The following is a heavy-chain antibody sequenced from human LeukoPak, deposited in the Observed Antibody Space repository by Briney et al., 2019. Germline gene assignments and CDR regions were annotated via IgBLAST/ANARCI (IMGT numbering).Heavy chain of an antibody. Sequence: GGSLRLSCAASGFTFSTYGMHWVRQAPGKGLEWVSTISGSGGSTYYADSVKGRFTISRDNSKNTLYLQMNSLRAEDTAVYYCAKARRPPLEEITTKPWFDSGGRGPLVT. CDR3: AKARRPPLEEITTKPWFDS. CDR2: ISGSGGST. J-gene: IGHJ5*01. V-gene: IGHV3-23*01. D-gene: IGHD5-24*01. CDR1: GFTFSTYG.